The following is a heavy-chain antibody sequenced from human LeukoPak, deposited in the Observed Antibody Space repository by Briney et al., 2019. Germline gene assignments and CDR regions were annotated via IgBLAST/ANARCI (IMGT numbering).Heavy chain of an antibody. D-gene: IGHD3-9*01. CDR3: ARSVLRYFDWLFDAFDI. CDR2: INPNSGGT. V-gene: IGHV1-2*02. CDR1: GYTFTGYY. Sequence: ASVKVSCKASGYTFTGYYMHWVRQAPGQGLEWMGWINPNSGGTNYAQKFQGRVTMTRDTSISTAYMELSRLRSDDTAVYYCARSVLRYFDWLFDAFDIWGQGTLVTVSA. J-gene: IGHJ3*02.